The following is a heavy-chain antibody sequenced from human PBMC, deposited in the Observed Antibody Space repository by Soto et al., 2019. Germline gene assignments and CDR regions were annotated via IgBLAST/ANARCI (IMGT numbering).Heavy chain of an antibody. CDR2: ISSSGSNI. CDR1: GFTFSSYS. CDR3: AKVGTTVY. Sequence: GSLRLSCAASGFTFSSYSMNWVRQAPGKGLEWVSYISSSGSNIYYADAVKGRFTISRDNSKNTLYLQINSLRAEDTAVYYYAKVGTTVYCGQGTLVTVSS. J-gene: IGHJ4*02. V-gene: IGHV3-21*04. D-gene: IGHD1-7*01.